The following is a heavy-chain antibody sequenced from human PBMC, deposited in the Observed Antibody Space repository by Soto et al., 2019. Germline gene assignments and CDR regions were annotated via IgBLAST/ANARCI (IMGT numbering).Heavy chain of an antibody. V-gene: IGHV3-30-3*01. Sequence: GSLRLSCAASGFTFSSYAMHWVRQAPGKGLEWVAVISYDGSNKYYADSVKGRFTISRDNSKNTLYLQMNSLRAEDTAVYYCARASYYGDYDGSGMDVWGQGTTVTVSS. D-gene: IGHD4-17*01. CDR1: GFTFSSYA. J-gene: IGHJ6*02. CDR3: ARASYYGDYDGSGMDV. CDR2: ISYDGSNK.